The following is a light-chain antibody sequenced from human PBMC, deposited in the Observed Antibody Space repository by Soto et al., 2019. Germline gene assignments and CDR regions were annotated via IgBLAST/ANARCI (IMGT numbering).Light chain of an antibody. CDR1: QTISNNF. Sequence: EIVLTQSPATLSLSPGERATLSCGASQTISNNFLAWYQQRPGLAPRLLIYDASNRAAGIPARFSGSGSGTDFSLTISRLEPEDFAVYYCQQFDKLITFGGGTKVDIK. CDR3: QQFDKLIT. J-gene: IGKJ4*01. CDR2: DAS. V-gene: IGKV3D-20*01.